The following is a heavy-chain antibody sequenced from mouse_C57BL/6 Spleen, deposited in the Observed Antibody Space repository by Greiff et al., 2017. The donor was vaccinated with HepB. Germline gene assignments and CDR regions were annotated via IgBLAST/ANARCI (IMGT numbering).Heavy chain of an antibody. V-gene: IGHV1-69*01. CDR1: GYTFTSYW. D-gene: IGHD1-1*01. CDR3: ARRPATGYFDV. J-gene: IGHJ1*03. CDR2: IDPSDSYT. Sequence: QVQLQQPGAELVMPGASVKLSCKASGYTFTSYWMHWVKQRPGQGLEWIGEIDPSDSYTNYNQKFKGKSTLTVDKSSSTAYMQLSSLTSEDSAVYYCARRPATGYFDVWGTGTTVTVSS.